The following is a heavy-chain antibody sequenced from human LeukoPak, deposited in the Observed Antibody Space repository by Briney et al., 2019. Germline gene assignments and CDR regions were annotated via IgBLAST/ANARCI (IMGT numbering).Heavy chain of an antibody. CDR1: GYTFTSYG. D-gene: IGHD2-15*01. CDR2: ISANNGNT. CDR3: ARDLLGYCSGGSCYAGWFDP. V-gene: IGHV1-18*04. J-gene: IGHJ5*02. Sequence: GASVNVSCKASGYTFTSYGISWVRQAPGQGLEWVGWISANNGNTNYAQKLQGRVTMTTDTSTSTAYMELRSLRSDDTAVYYCARDLLGYCSGGSCYAGWFDPWGQGTLVTVSS.